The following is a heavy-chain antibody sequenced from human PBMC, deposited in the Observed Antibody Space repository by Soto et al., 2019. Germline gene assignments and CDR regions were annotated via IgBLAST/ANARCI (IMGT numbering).Heavy chain of an antibody. Sequence: SETLSLTCTVSGDSISSGNKHWSWIRQPPGKGLEWIGYIFSSGTTYYNPSFKSRLTMSLDTSQNQCSLKLNSLTAADTAEYYCARVPSPFDYYYAMDVWGQGTTVTVSS. CDR1: GDSISSGNKH. CDR3: ARVPSPFDYYYAMDV. J-gene: IGHJ6*02. D-gene: IGHD3-16*01. CDR2: IFSSGTT. V-gene: IGHV4-30-4*01.